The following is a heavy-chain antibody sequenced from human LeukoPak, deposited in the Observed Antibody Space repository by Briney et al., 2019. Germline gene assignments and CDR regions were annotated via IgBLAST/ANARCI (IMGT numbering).Heavy chain of an antibody. V-gene: IGHV3-30*18. J-gene: IGHJ3*02. Sequence: PGGSLRLSCAASGFTFSSYGMHWVRQAPGKGLEWVAVISYDGSNKYYADSVKGRFTISSDNSKNTLYLQMNSLRAEDTAVYYCAKAIAEDDAFDIWGQGTMVTVSS. D-gene: IGHD6-13*01. CDR1: GFTFSSYG. CDR3: AKAIAEDDAFDI. CDR2: ISYDGSNK.